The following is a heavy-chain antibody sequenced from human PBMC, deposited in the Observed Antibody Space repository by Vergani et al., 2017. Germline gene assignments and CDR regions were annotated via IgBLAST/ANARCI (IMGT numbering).Heavy chain of an antibody. CDR1: GFTFGDYA. J-gene: IGHJ3*02. CDR2: IRSKAYGGTT. CDR3: TRVVRYFVFLDAFDI. Sequence: EVQLVESGGGLVQPGRSLRLSCTASGFTFGDYAMSWFRQAPGKGLEWVGFIRSKAYGGTTEYAASVKGRFTISRDDSKSIAYLQMNSMKTEDTAVYYCTRVVRYFVFLDAFDIWGQGTMVTVSS. V-gene: IGHV3-49*03. D-gene: IGHD3-9*01.